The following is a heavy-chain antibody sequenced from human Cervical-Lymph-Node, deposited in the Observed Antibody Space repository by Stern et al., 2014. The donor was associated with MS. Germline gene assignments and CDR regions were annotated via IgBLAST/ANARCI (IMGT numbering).Heavy chain of an antibody. D-gene: IGHD5-24*01. V-gene: IGHV1-2*02. CDR2: INPNSDGK. CDR1: GYTFTAYY. CDR3: APDGYDSEVIRDDAPDF. Sequence: VQLLQSGPEVKKPGASVKVSCRTSGYTFTAYYIQWMRQAPGQGLEWMGWINPNSDGKKYAQRFQGRVSMTRDTSINTAFLELSGLTSDDTAVYYCAPDGYDSEVIRDDAPDFWGQGTMVTVSS. J-gene: IGHJ3*01.